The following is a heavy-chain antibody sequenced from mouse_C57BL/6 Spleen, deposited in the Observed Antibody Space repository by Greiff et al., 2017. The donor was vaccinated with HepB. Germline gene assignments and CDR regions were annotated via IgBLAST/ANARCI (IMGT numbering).Heavy chain of an antibody. V-gene: IGHV1-4*01. Sequence: QVQLQQSGAELARPGASVKMSCKASGYTFTGYTMHWVKQRPGQGLEWIGYINPSSGYTKYNQKFKDKATLTADKSSSTAYMQLSSLTSEDSAVYYCARRGPYYFDYWGQGTTLTVSS. J-gene: IGHJ2*01. CDR1: GYTFTGYT. CDR3: ARRGPYYFDY. CDR2: INPSSGYT.